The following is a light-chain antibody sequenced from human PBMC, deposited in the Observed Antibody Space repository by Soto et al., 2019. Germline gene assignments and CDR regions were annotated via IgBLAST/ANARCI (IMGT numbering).Light chain of an antibody. J-gene: IGLJ1*01. CDR1: SSDVGGYNY. Sequence: QSALTQPASVSGSPGQSITISCTGTSSDVGGYNYVSWYQQHPGTAPKLMIYEVSNRPSGVSNRFSGSKSGNTASLTISGLQAEDEAYYYCSAYTSSSTRVFGTGTKLTVL. V-gene: IGLV2-14*01. CDR3: SAYTSSSTRV. CDR2: EVS.